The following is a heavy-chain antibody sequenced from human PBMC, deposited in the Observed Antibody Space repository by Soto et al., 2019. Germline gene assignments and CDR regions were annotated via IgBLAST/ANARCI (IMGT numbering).Heavy chain of an antibody. CDR3: ARDLYYDSSGRFDY. D-gene: IGHD3-22*01. CDR1: GYAFTSYG. Sequence: ASVKVSCKASGYAFTSYGISWVRQAPGQGLEWMGWISAYNGNTNYAQKLQGRVTMTTDTSTSTAYMELRSLRSDDTAVYYCARDLYYDSSGRFDYWGQGTLVTVSS. J-gene: IGHJ4*02. CDR2: ISAYNGNT. V-gene: IGHV1-18*04.